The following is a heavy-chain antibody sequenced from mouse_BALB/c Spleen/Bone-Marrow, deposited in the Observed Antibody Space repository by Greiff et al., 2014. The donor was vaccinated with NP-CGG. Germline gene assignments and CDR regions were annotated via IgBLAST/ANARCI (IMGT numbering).Heavy chain of an antibody. CDR2: IDPANGNT. CDR3: ARYYYGSSYFDY. V-gene: IGHV14-3*02. Sequence: VHVKQSGAELVKPGASVKLSCTASGFNIKDTYMHWVKQGPEQGLEWIGRIDPANGNTKYDPKFQGKATITADTSSNTAYLQLSSLTSEGTAVYYCARYYYGSSYFDYWGQGTTLTVSS. J-gene: IGHJ2*01. D-gene: IGHD1-1*01. CDR1: GFNIKDTY.